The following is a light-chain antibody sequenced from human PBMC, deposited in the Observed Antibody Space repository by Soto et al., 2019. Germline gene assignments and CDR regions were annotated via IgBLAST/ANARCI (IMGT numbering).Light chain of an antibody. Sequence: EIQMTQYPSTLSASVGDRVTITCRASHSINNWLSWYQQKPGKATKLLIYDASSLESGVPSRFSGSGYGTELNLTISSMQPDDFATYYCKQYHEYWVGQGTKVEI. V-gene: IGKV1-5*01. J-gene: IGKJ1*01. CDR3: KQYHEYW. CDR2: DAS. CDR1: HSINNW.